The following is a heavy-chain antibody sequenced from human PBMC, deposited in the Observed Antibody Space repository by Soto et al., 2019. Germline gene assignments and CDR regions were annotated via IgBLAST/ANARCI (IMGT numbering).Heavy chain of an antibody. CDR1: GFTFSGNA. V-gene: IGHV3-23*01. J-gene: IGHJ4*02. Sequence: EVHLLESGGGSVQPGGALRLSCAASGFTFSGNAMTWVRQAPGGGLEWVSAISGSTGNTYYADSVKGRFTISKHNSKSTLFLQMNSLRVQDTAVYYCAKVGQISYWGQGTLVTVSS. CDR2: ISGSTGNT. CDR3: AKVGQISY. D-gene: IGHD1-26*01.